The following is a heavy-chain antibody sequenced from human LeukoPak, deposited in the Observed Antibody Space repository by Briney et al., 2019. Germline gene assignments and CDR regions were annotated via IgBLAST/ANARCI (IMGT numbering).Heavy chain of an antibody. Sequence: GGSLRLSCAASGFTFSSYAMSWVRQAPGKGLEWVAVISYDGSNKYYADSVKGRFTISRDNAKNSLYLQMNSLRAEDTAVYYCARDEEGSYKGYWGQGTLVTVSS. CDR2: ISYDGSNK. J-gene: IGHJ4*02. V-gene: IGHV3-30-3*01. D-gene: IGHD3-10*01. CDR1: GFTFSSYA. CDR3: ARDEEGSYKGY.